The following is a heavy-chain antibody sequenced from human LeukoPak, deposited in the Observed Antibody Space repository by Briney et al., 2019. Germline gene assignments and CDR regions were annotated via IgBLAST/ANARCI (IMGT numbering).Heavy chain of an antibody. CDR2: ISAYSGDT. V-gene: IGHV1-18*01. J-gene: IGHJ1*01. D-gene: IGHD6-25*01. CDR1: GFTFTNYG. Sequence: GASVKVSCKASGFTFTNYGVNWVRHAPGQGLEWVGWISAYSGDTEYAQKFQGRVTMSTDSSTNTVYLEVRDLRPDDTAIYYCARGRNQRLIPDGYLQEWGQGTLVTVSS. CDR3: ARGRNQRLIPDGYLQE.